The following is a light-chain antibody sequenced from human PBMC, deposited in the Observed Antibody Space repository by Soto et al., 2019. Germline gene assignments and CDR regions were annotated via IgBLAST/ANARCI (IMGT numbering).Light chain of an antibody. CDR2: DAS. CDR1: QSVRDSH. Sequence: EIVLTQSPGTLSSSPGGRVTLSCRASQSVRDSHLAWFQQKPGQAPRLLIYDASRRATDIPDRFSGSGSGTEFTLTISRLEPEDVAVYYCEQYDNQQWTFGQGTKVEIK. CDR3: EQYDNQQWT. V-gene: IGKV3-20*01. J-gene: IGKJ1*01.